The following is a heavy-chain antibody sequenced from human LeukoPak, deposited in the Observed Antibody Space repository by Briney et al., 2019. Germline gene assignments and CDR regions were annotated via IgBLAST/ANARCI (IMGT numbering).Heavy chain of an antibody. Sequence: SVKVSCKASGGTFSSYAISWVRQAPGQGLEWMGGIIPIFGTANYAQKFQGRVTITADESTSTAYMELSSLRSEDTAVYYCAGRVVVTSALDYWGQGTLVTVSS. V-gene: IGHV1-69*01. CDR1: GGTFSSYA. D-gene: IGHD2-15*01. J-gene: IGHJ4*02. CDR3: AGRVVVTSALDY. CDR2: IIPIFGTA.